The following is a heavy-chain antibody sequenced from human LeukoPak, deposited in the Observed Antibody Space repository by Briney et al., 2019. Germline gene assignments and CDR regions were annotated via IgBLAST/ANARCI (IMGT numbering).Heavy chain of an antibody. CDR3: ARENRGIIEY. J-gene: IGHJ4*02. CDR1: GGTISSNSYY. D-gene: IGHD3-10*01. V-gene: IGHV4-39*01. CDR2: IYYSGST. Sequence: SETLSLTCTVSGGTISSNSYYWGWIRQPPGKGLEWIGTIYYSGSTYYSPSLKSRVTISVDTSKNQFSLKLSSVTAADTAVYYCARENRGIIEYWGQGILVTVSS.